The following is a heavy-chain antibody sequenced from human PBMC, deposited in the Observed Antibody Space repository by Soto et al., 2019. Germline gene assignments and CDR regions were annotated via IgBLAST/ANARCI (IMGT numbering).Heavy chain of an antibody. CDR2: IYYSGRT. V-gene: IGHV4-39*01. CDR3: ARHFGSIDYIWGSYRYGWFDP. CDR1: GGSISSSSYY. Sequence: SETLSLTCTVSGGSISSSSYYWGWIRQPPGKGLEWIGSIYYSGRTYYNPSLKSRVTISVDTSKNQFSLKLSSVTAADTAVYYCARHFGSIDYIWGSYRYGWFDPWGQGTLVTVSS. D-gene: IGHD3-16*02. J-gene: IGHJ5*02.